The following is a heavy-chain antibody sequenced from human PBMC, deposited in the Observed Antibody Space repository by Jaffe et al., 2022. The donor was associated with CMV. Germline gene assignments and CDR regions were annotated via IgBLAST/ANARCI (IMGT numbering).Heavy chain of an antibody. J-gene: IGHJ6*03. Sequence: QVQLQESGPGLVKPSETLSLTCTVSGGSISSYYWSWIRQPPGKGLEWIGYIYYSGSTNYNPSLKSRVTISVDTSKNQFSLKLSSVTAADTAVYYCARRLWWITMVRGVSYYYYYMDVWGKGTTVTVSS. CDR2: IYYSGST. D-gene: IGHD3-10*01. V-gene: IGHV4-59*08. CDR3: ARRLWWITMVRGVSYYYYYMDV. CDR1: GGSISSYY.